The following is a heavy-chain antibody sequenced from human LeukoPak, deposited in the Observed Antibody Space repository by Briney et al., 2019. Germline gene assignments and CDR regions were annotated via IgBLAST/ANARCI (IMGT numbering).Heavy chain of an antibody. D-gene: IGHD5-24*01. Sequence: SVKVSCKASGGTFSSFPINWVRQAPGQGLEWMGRNIPVLGIANYAQKFQGRVTFTADRSATTAYMELRSLRSEDTAVYYCARAPGGYNTYFFDYWGQGTLVTVSS. CDR3: ARAPGGYNTYFFDY. CDR2: NIPVLGIA. J-gene: IGHJ4*02. V-gene: IGHV1-69*04. CDR1: GGTFSSFP.